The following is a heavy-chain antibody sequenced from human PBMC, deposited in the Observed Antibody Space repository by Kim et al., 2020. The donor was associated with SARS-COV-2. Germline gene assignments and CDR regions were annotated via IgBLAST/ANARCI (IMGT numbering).Heavy chain of an antibody. J-gene: IGHJ6*02. D-gene: IGHD2-2*01. CDR2: ISGSGDST. CDR1: GFTFSSYA. CDR3: AKLLLSPAASVTDYGMDV. V-gene: IGHV3-23*01. Sequence: GGSLRLSCAASGFTFSSYAMSWVRQAPGKGLEWVSAISGSGDSTYYADSVKGRFTISRDNSKNTLYLQMNSLRAEDTAVYYCAKLLLSPAASVTDYGMDVWGQGTTVTVSS.